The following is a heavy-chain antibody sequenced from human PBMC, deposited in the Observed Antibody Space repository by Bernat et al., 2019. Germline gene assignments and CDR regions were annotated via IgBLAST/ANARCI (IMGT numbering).Heavy chain of an antibody. V-gene: IGHV3-21*05. CDR2: ISSSSSYI. CDR1: GFTFSSYS. J-gene: IGHJ6*03. CDR3: ARDTTGTTGGYYYYYMDV. D-gene: IGHD1-1*01. Sequence: EVQLVESGGGLVKPGGSLRLSCAASGFTFSSYSMNWVRQAPGKGLEWVSYISSSSSYIYYADSVKGRSTISRDNAKNSLYLQMNSLRAEDTAVYYCARDTTGTTGGYYYYYMDVWGKGTTVTVSS.